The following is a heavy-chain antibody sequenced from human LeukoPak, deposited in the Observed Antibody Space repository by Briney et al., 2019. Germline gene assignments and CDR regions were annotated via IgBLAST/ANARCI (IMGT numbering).Heavy chain of an antibody. CDR3: MRGGAARPDY. D-gene: IGHD6-6*01. CDR2: VSSTISNK. CDR1: GLRFSDYC. V-gene: IGHV3-48*02. J-gene: IGHJ4*02. Sequence: GSLSLSRVASGLRFSDYCMDWVSHVPGEGLGWDAYVSSTISNKKYADSVKARFTISRDNARNSLYLEMNSLRDEDTAVYHCMRGGAARPDYWGQGALVTVSS.